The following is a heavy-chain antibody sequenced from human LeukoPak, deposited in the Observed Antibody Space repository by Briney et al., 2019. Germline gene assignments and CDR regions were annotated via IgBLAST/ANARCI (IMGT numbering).Heavy chain of an antibody. CDR1: GFTFSNYW. D-gene: IGHD3-10*01. J-gene: IGHJ4*02. CDR2: IYSGGST. CDR3: AKVGDQWDFDY. V-gene: IGHV3-66*01. Sequence: GGSLRLSCAASGFTFSNYWMSWVRQAPGKGLEWVSLIYSGGSTYYADSVKGRFTISRDNSKNTLYLQMNSLRAEDTAVYYCAKVGDQWDFDYWGQGTLVTVSS.